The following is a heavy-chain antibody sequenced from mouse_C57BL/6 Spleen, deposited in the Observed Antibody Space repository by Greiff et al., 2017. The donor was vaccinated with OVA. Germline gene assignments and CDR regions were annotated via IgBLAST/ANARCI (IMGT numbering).Heavy chain of an antibody. Sequence: DVMLVESGGGLVKPGGSLKLSCAASGFTFSSYAMSRVRQTPEKRLEWVATISDGGSYTYYPDNVKGRFTISRDNAKNNLYLQMSHLKSEDTAMYYCARCDYDSWFAYWGQGTLVTVSA. D-gene: IGHD2-4*01. V-gene: IGHV5-4*03. J-gene: IGHJ3*01. CDR2: ISDGGSYT. CDR3: ARCDYDSWFAY. CDR1: GFTFSSYA.